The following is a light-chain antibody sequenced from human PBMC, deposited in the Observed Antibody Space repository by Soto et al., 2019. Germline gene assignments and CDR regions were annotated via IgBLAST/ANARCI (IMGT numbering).Light chain of an antibody. CDR2: KAS. CDR1: QSISNW. J-gene: IGKJ1*01. V-gene: IGKV1-5*03. CDR3: QQYNCYRA. Sequence: DIQMTQSPSTLSASVGDRVTITCRASQSISNWLAWDQQKPGQATKLPIYKASSLESGVPSRFSGSGSGTEFTLTISSLQPDDIATYYCQQYNCYRAFGQGTKVEIK.